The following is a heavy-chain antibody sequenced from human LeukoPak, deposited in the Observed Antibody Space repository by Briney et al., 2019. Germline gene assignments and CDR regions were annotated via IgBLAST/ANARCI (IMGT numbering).Heavy chain of an antibody. J-gene: IGHJ5*02. CDR2: IRYDGNDK. V-gene: IGHV3-30*02. CDR3: AKPLMRDRWFGES. CDR1: GFTFSDNY. Sequence: GGSLRLSCAASGFTFSDNYMTWVRQAPGKGLEWVAFIRYDGNDKYYAKSVKGRFTISRDTSRNTVSLQMNSLRLEDTAIYYCAKPLMRDRWFGESWGQGTLVTVSS. D-gene: IGHD3-10*01.